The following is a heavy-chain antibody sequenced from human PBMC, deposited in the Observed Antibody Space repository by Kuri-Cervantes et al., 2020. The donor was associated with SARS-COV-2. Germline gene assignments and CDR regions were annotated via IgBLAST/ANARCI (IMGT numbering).Heavy chain of an antibody. CDR3: ARRTVGHFDL. J-gene: IGHJ2*01. Sequence: SETLSLTCTVSGGSISSSSYYWSWIRQPPGKGLEWIGYIYYSGSTNYNPSLKSRVTISVDTSKNQFSLKLSSVTAAGTAVYYCARRTVGHFDLWGRGTLVTVSS. CDR1: GGSISSSSYY. D-gene: IGHD3-16*01. CDR2: IYYSGST. V-gene: IGHV4-61*05.